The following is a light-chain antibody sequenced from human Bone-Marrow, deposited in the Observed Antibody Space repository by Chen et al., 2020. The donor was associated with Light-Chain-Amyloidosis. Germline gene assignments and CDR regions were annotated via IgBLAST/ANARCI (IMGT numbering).Light chain of an antibody. J-gene: IGLJ1*01. Sequence: QSALTQPASVSGSPGQSITISCTGTSSEVGGDNHVSWYQQHPDKAPILMLYEVTNRPAWVPDRFSGSKSDTTASLTIFGLQTEDEADYFCSSNTITNTLVFGSGTRVTVL. CDR3: SSNTITNTLV. V-gene: IGLV2-14*01. CDR1: SSEVGGDNH. CDR2: EVT.